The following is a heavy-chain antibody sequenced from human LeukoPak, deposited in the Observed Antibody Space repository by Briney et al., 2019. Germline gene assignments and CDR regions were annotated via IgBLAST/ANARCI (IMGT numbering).Heavy chain of an antibody. V-gene: IGHV3-21*01. Sequence: GGSLRLSCAASGFTFSSYSMNWVRRAPGKGLEWVSSISSSSSYIYYADSVKGRFTISRDNAKNSLYLQTNSLRAEDTAVYYCAQDLSIHDAFDIWGQGTMVTVSS. J-gene: IGHJ3*02. CDR2: ISSSSSYI. D-gene: IGHD2-2*01. CDR3: AQDLSIHDAFDI. CDR1: GFTFSSYS.